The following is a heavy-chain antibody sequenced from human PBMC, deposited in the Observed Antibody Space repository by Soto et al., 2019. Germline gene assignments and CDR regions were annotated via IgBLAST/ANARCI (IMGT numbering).Heavy chain of an antibody. CDR2: ISDTGSSH. V-gene: IGHV3-30*18. CDR1: GFTFSSYG. Sequence: GGSLRLSCVGSGFTFSSYGMHWVRQAPGKGLECVAVISDTGSSHYYAASVEGRFTISREDSKNTLSLHMDRLRVEDTAVYYCAKDRGGDCPDNSCYFGADYWGQGTPVTVSS. J-gene: IGHJ4*02. D-gene: IGHD2-2*01. CDR3: AKDRGGDCPDNSCYFGADY.